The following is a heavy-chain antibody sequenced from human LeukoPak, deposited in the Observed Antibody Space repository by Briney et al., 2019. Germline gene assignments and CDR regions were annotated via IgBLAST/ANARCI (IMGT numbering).Heavy chain of an antibody. CDR1: GFTFSSYA. V-gene: IGHV3-23*01. J-gene: IGHJ4*02. Sequence: GGSLRLSCAASGFTFSSYAMSWVRQAPGKGLEWVSVISASGGSTYYADSVKGRFTISRDNSKNTLYLQMNGLRAEDTAIYHCAKDLPPYYYDSSGYYNYWGQGTLVTVSS. CDR2: ISASGGST. D-gene: IGHD3-22*01. CDR3: AKDLPPYYYDSSGYYNY.